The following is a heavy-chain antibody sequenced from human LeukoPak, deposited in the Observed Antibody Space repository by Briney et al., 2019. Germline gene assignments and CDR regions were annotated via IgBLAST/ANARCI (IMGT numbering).Heavy chain of an antibody. V-gene: IGHV3-23*01. D-gene: IGHD6-25*01. J-gene: IGHJ6*02. Sequence: GGSLRLSCAASGFTFSSYAMSWVRQAPGKGLEWVSAISGSGGSTYYADSVKSRFTISRDNSKNTLYLQMNRLRAEDKAVYYCAKDKGWGGGYIAASGMDVWGQGTTVTVSS. CDR3: AKDKGWGGGYIAASGMDV. CDR1: GFTFSSYA. CDR2: ISGSGGST.